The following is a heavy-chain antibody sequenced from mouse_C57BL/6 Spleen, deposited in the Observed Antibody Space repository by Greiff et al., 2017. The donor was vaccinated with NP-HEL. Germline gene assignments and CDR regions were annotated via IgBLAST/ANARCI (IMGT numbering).Heavy chain of an antibody. CDR1: GYTFTSYW. CDR2: IDPSDSET. Sequence: VKLQQPGAELVRPGSSVKLSCKASGYTFTSYWMHWVKQRPIQGLEWIGNIDPSDSETHYNQKFKDKATLTVDKSSSTAYMQLSSLTSEDSAVYYCAREPYYYGSSYGKTWFAYWGQGTLVTVSA. D-gene: IGHD1-1*01. J-gene: IGHJ3*01. V-gene: IGHV1-52*01. CDR3: AREPYYYGSSYGKTWFAY.